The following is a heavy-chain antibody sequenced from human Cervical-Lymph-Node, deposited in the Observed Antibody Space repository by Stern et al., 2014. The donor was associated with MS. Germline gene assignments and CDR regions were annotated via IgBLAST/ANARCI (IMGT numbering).Heavy chain of an antibody. Sequence: EVQLVESGGGLVKPGGSLRLSCAASGFTFNSAWMSWVRQAPGKGLAWVGRIKSKTDGETTDYAAPVKGRFTISRDDSKNTLYLQMNSLQTDDTAVYYCSTSAGGSSRFGYWGQGTLVTVSS. D-gene: IGHD6-13*01. V-gene: IGHV3-15*01. CDR3: STSAGGSSRFGY. J-gene: IGHJ4*01. CDR2: IKSKTDGETT. CDR1: GFTFNSAW.